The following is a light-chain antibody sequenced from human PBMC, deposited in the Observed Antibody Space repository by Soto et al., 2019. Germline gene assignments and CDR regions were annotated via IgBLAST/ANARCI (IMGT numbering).Light chain of an antibody. CDR1: SGSVATSFH. CDR3: VLYMGSGMLV. V-gene: IGLV8-61*01. CDR2: STN. J-gene: IGLJ2*01. Sequence: QTVVTQEPSFSVAPGGTVTLTCGLSSGSVATSFHPSWYQQTPGQAPRTLIYSTNTRSSRAPDRFSGSILGNKAALTITGDQADDESDYYGVLYMGSGMLVFGGGTKLTVL.